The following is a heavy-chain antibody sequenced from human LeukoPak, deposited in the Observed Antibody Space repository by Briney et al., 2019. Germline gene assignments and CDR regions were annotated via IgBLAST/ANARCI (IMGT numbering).Heavy chain of an antibody. CDR1: GFTFSSYA. D-gene: IGHD3-10*01. Sequence: GGSLRLSCAASGFTFSSYAMHWVRQAPGKGLEWVAFISYDGSNKYYADSVKGRFTISRDNSKNTLYLQMNSLRAEDTAVYYCARNSPYGSGSYFFDYWGQGTLVTVSS. CDR3: ARNSPYGSGSYFFDY. V-gene: IGHV3-30-3*01. CDR2: ISYDGSNK. J-gene: IGHJ4*02.